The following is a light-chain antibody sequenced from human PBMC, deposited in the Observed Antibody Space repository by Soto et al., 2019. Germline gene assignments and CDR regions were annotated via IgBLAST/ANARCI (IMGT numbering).Light chain of an antibody. CDR3: SSYYGSSTYV. Sequence: QSVLTPPASVSGYPRQSITIFCTGTSSDVGSYNLVSWYQQHPGKAPKLMIYEVSTRHSGVSNRFSGSKSGNTASLTISWFLAEDVTNNYSSSYYGSSTYVFRPVSMVTVL. CDR1: SSDVGSYNL. CDR2: EVS. J-gene: IGLJ1*01. V-gene: IGLV2-23*02.